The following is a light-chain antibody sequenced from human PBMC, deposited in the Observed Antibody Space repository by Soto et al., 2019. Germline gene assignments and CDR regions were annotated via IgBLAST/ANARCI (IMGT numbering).Light chain of an antibody. CDR3: QQYGSSSTWT. V-gene: IGKV3-20*01. CDR2: AAC. CDR1: QSVSSAY. Sequence: EIVLTQSPGTLSLSPGERATLSCRASQSVSSAYLAWYQHKPGQPPTLLIYAACSRVTGIPDRFSGSGSGTDFTLTISRLEPEDFAVYYCQQYGSSSTWTFGQGTKVEIK. J-gene: IGKJ1*01.